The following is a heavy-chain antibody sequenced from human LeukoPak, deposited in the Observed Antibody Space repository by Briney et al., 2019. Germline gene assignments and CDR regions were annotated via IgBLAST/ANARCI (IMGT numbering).Heavy chain of an antibody. CDR1: GFTFSSYD. J-gene: IGHJ4*02. CDR2: ISGSGGDT. D-gene: IGHD3/OR15-3a*01. Sequence: GGSLRLSCAASGFTFSSYDMHWVRQAPGKGLEWVSGISGSGGDTYYADSVKGRFTISRDNSKNTLYLQMNSLRAEDTAVYYCAKVGLQSYYFDYWGQGTLVTVSS. CDR3: AKVGLQSYYFDY. V-gene: IGHV3-23*01.